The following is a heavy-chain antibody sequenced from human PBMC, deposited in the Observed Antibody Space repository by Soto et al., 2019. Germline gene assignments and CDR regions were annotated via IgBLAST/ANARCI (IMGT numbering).Heavy chain of an antibody. CDR2: ISSTTNYI. V-gene: IGHV3-21*01. J-gene: IGHJ4*02. Sequence: EVQLVESGGGLVKPGGSLRLSCAASGFTFTRYSMNWVRQAPGKGLEWVSSISSTTNYIYYADSMKGRFTVSRDNAKNSVYLEMNSLSAEDTALCYCARESEDLTSNFDYWGQGTLVTVSS. CDR3: ARESEDLTSNFDY. CDR1: GFTFTRYS.